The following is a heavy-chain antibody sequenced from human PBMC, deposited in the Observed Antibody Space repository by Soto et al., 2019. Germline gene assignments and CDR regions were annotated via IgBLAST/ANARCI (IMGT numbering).Heavy chain of an antibody. D-gene: IGHD2-21*02. CDR2: ITGSGSSI. J-gene: IGHJ5*02. CDR1: GFSFNTYA. Sequence: DVQLLESGGGLVQPGGSLKLSCVASGFSFNTYAMIWVRQAPGKGQEWVSGITGSGSSIHYTASVKGRFTISRDNSKNTVYLQMDYLRAEDTAMYYCAKDDVSGDGLWLVSACVQGTPVTVS. V-gene: IGHV3-23*01. CDR3: AKDDVSGDGLWLVSA.